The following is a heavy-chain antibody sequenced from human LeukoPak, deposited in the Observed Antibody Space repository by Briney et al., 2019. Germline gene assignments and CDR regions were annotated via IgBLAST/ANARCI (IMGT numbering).Heavy chain of an antibody. V-gene: IGHV3-30*04. CDR3: GRDPSARVTIDF. CDR1: GFTFSNYA. D-gene: IGHD5-24*01. Sequence: GGSLRLSCAASGFTFSNYAMHWVRQAPGKGLEWVAIVSHDGRNQYYAESVKGRFTISRDSSKNTVSLQMSSLRAGDSALYYCGRDPSARVTIDFWGQGTLVTVSS. CDR2: VSHDGRNQ. J-gene: IGHJ4*02.